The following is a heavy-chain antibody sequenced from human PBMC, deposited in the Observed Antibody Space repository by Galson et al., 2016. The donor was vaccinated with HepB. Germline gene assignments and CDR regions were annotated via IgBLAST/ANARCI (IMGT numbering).Heavy chain of an antibody. CDR3: AGGDIVGAIFDY. J-gene: IGHJ4*02. V-gene: IGHV3-21*01. CDR2: ISSSSSYI. CDR1: GFTFSSYS. Sequence: SLRLSCAASGFTFSSYSMNWVRQAPGKGLEWVSSISSSSSYIYYADSVKGRFTISRDNAKNSLYLQMNSLRVEDTAVYYCAGGDIVGAIFDYWGQGTLVTVSS. D-gene: IGHD1-26*01.